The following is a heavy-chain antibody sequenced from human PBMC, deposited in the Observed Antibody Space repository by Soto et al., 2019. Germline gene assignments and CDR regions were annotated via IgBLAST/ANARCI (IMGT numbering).Heavy chain of an antibody. CDR3: ARKDKSGYFNWFDP. D-gene: IGHD3-22*01. J-gene: IGHJ5*02. CDR2: IFPSGSDT. Sequence: GESLKISFRTSGYKFTSSWIAWVRQMPGKGLEWMGIIFPSGSDTRYSPSFQGQVTISADRSTSTVFLQWASLKASDTAVYFCARKDKSGYFNWFDPWGQGTLVTVS. V-gene: IGHV5-51*01. CDR1: GYKFTSSW.